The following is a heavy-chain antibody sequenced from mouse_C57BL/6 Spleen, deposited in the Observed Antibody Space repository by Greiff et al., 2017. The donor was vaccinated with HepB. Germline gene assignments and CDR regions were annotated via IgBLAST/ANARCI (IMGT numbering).Heavy chain of an antibody. Sequence: QVHVKQPGAELVKPGASVKMSCKASGYTFTSYWITWVKQRPGQGLEWIGDIYPGSGSTNYNEKFKSKATLTVDTSSSTAYMQLSSLTSEDSAVYYCARGGPDYWGQGTTLTVSS. J-gene: IGHJ2*01. V-gene: IGHV1-55*01. CDR2: IYPGSGST. CDR3: ARGGPDY. CDR1: GYTFTSYW.